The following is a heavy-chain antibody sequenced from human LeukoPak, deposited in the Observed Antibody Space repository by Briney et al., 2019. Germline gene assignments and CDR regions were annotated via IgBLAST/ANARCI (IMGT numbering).Heavy chain of an antibody. D-gene: IGHD6-13*01. CDR3: VRDLSAAWYAFDY. CDR1: GGSVTDDY. Sequence: NPSETLSLTGTVPGGSVTDDYWTWIPQTAGKGRNWVGRLYTSGSTNYTPSRLSRVRISVDKSKNQFSLNLPSVTAADTAVYYCVRDLSAAWYAFDYWGQGILVTVSS. V-gene: IGHV4-4*07. J-gene: IGHJ4*02. CDR2: LYTSGST.